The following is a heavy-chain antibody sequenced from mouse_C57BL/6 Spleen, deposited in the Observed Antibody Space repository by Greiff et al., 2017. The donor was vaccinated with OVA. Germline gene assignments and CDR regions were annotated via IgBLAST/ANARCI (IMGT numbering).Heavy chain of an antibody. Sequence: EVNVVESGGGLVKPGGSLKLSCAASGFTFSDYGMHWVRQAPEKGLEWVAYISSGSSTIYYADTVKGRFTISRDNAKNTLFLQMTSLRSEDTAMYYCARALYGSSHWYFDVWGTGTTVTVSS. CDR3: ARALYGSSHWYFDV. CDR1: GFTFSDYG. V-gene: IGHV5-17*01. CDR2: ISSGSSTI. D-gene: IGHD1-1*01. J-gene: IGHJ1*03.